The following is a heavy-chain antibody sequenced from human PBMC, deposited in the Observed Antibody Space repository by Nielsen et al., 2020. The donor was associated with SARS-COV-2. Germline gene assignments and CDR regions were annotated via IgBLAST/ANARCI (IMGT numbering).Heavy chain of an antibody. CDR2: TSSSSSYT. Sequence: GGSLRLSCAASGFTFSDYYMSWIRQAPGKGLEWVSYTSSSSSYTNYADSVKGRFTISRDNAKNSLYLQMNSLRAEDTAVYYCARDREVADYWGQGTLVTVSS. CDR1: GFTFSDYY. J-gene: IGHJ4*02. CDR3: ARDREVADY. D-gene: IGHD2-15*01. V-gene: IGHV3-11*05.